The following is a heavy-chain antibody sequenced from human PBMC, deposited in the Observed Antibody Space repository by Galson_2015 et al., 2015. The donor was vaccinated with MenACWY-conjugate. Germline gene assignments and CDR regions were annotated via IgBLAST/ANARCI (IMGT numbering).Heavy chain of an antibody. CDR1: GASISTGY. J-gene: IGHJ4*02. Sequence: GTLSLTCSVSGASISTGYWRWLRLAPGGGLEWSGYIHYSGSTKYNPSLETRITMSLDTSENQFSLKLSSVTAADTAVYYCARWVAVKMIEYCGQGTLVTVSS. CDR2: IHYSGST. CDR3: ARWVAVKMIEY. V-gene: IGHV4-59*01. D-gene: IGHD6-19*01.